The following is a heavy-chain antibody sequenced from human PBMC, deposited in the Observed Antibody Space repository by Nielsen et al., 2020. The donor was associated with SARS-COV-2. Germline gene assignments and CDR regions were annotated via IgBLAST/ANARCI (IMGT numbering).Heavy chain of an antibody. CDR3: AKDYLPRLGARPGAFDI. CDR2: IWYDGSNN. D-gene: IGHD6-6*01. Sequence: GESLKISCAASGFSFNNYGMHWVRQAPGKGLEWVAVIWYDGSNNYYADSVKGRFTISRDNSKNTVYLQMNSLRADDTGVYYCAKDYLPRLGARPGAFDIWGQGTMVTVSS. CDR1: GFSFNNYG. V-gene: IGHV3-33*06. J-gene: IGHJ3*02.